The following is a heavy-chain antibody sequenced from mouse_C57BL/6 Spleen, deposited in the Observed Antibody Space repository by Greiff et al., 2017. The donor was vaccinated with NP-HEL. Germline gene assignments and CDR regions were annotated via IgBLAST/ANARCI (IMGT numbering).Heavy chain of an antibody. J-gene: IGHJ1*03. V-gene: IGHV1-52*01. CDR3: ARRYGSPYWYFDV. Sequence: VQLQQPGAELVRPGSSVKLSCKASGYTFTSYWMHWVKQRPIQGLEWIGNIDPSDSETHYNQKFKDKATLTVDKSSSTAYMQLSSLTSEDSAVYYCARRYGSPYWYFDVWGTGTTVTVSS. CDR1: GYTFTSYW. D-gene: IGHD1-1*01. CDR2: IDPSDSET.